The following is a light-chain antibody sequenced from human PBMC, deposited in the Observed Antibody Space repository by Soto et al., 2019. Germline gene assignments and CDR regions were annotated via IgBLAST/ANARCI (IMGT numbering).Light chain of an antibody. V-gene: IGKV3-20*01. CDR1: QSVTSSY. CDR2: GAS. CDR3: QPYGSLRWT. Sequence: EIVLTQSPGTLSLSPGERATLSCRASQSVTSSYLVWYQQKPGQAPRLLIYGASSSATGIPDRFSGSGSGTDFTLTISRLEPEDSAVYYCQPYGSLRWTFGQGTQVEIK. J-gene: IGKJ1*01.